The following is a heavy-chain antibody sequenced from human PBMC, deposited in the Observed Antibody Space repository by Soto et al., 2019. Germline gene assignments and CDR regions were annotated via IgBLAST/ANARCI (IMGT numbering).Heavy chain of an antibody. CDR1: GFSFSSSA. Sequence: EVQLLESGGGSAQPGGSLRLSCAASGFSFSSSAMSWVRQAPGKGLEWVSAISESGDNTFYADSVKGRFTISRENSNNALYLQMDTLRAEDTALYFCAKGGYTYGLDPWGQGTVVTVSS. J-gene: IGHJ5*02. CDR2: ISESGDNT. V-gene: IGHV3-23*01. CDR3: AKGGYTYGLDP. D-gene: IGHD5-18*01.